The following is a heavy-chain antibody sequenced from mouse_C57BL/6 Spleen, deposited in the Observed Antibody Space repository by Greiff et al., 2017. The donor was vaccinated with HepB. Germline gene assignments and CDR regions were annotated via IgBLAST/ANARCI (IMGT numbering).Heavy chain of an antibody. Sequence: VQLVESGAELMKPGASVKLSCKATGYTFTGYWIEWVKQRPGHGLEWIGEILPGSGSTNYNEKFKDKTTFTADTSSNTAYMQHSSLTTEDSAIYYCARSGYYYGSSYVAYWGQGTLVTVSA. CDR3: ARSGYYYGSSYVAY. J-gene: IGHJ3*01. CDR2: ILPGSGST. D-gene: IGHD1-1*01. CDR1: GYTFTGYW. V-gene: IGHV1-9*01.